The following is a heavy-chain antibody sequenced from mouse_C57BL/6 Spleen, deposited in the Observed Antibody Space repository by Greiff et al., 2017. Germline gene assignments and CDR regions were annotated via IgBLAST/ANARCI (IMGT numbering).Heavy chain of an antibody. CDR3: ARYDYDEDY. Sequence: EVQLQQSGPELVKPGASVKISCKASGYTFTDYYMNWVKQSQGKSLEWIGDINPNNGGTSYNQKFKGKATLTVDKSSSTAYMELRSLTSEDSAVYYCARYDYDEDYWGQGTTLTVSS. CDR2: INPNNGGT. D-gene: IGHD2-4*01. V-gene: IGHV1-26*01. CDR1: GYTFTDYY. J-gene: IGHJ2*01.